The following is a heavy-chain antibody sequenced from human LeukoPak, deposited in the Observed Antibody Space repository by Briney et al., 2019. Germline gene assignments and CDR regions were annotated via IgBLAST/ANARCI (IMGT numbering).Heavy chain of an antibody. D-gene: IGHD2-2*01. Sequence: PGGSLRLSCAASGFTLSSYAMSWVRQAPGKGLEWVSSISSSSSYIYYADSVKGRFTISRDNAKNSLYLQMNSLRAEDTAVYYCARDLGFYCSSTSCSSVAFDIWGQGTMVTVSS. V-gene: IGHV3-21*01. CDR2: ISSSSSYI. J-gene: IGHJ3*02. CDR1: GFTLSSYA. CDR3: ARDLGFYCSSTSCSSVAFDI.